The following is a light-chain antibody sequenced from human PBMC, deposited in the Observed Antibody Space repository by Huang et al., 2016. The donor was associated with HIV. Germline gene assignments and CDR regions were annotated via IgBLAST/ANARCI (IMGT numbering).Light chain of an antibody. CDR2: GAS. CDR1: QSVSSN. J-gene: IGKJ1*01. Sequence: EMVMTQSPATLSVSPGERATLSCSASQSVSSNLAWYQQKPGQAPRLLIYGASTRATGIPARFSGSGSGTEFTLTISSLQSEDFAVYYCQQYDNWPPSWTFGRGTKVEIK. CDR3: QQYDNWPPSWT. V-gene: IGKV3-15*01.